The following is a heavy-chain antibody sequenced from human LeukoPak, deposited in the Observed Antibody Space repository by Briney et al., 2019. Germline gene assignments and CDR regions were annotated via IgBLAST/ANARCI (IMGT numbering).Heavy chain of an antibody. Sequence: VGSLRLSCAASGFTFSSYAMSWVRLAPGKGLEWVSAISGSGDSTYYADSVKGRFTISRDNSKNTLFLQLNSLRAEDTAVYYCAKSHASIWNVYDYWGREPWAQTPQ. V-gene: IGHV3-23*01. CDR1: GFTFSSYA. J-gene: IGHJ4*02. CDR2: ISGSGDST. D-gene: IGHD1-1*01. CDR3: AKSHASIWNVYDY.